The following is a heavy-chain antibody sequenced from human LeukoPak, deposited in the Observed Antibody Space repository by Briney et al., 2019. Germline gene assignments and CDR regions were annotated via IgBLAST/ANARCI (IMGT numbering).Heavy chain of an antibody. CDR3: GRGSSTGSWFNY. Sequence: GGSLRLSCAASGFTFSSFSMTWVRQAPGKGLEWISYIHSTSSPIYYADSVKGRFTVSRDNAKNSLYLQMNSLRAEDTAVYYCGRGSSTGSWFNYWGQGTLVTVSS. CDR2: IHSTSSPI. D-gene: IGHD6-13*01. J-gene: IGHJ4*02. V-gene: IGHV3-48*01. CDR1: GFTFSSFS.